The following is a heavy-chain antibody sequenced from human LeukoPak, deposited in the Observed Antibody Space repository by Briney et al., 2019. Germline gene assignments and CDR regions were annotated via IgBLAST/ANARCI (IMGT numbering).Heavy chain of an antibody. CDR3: ARGYFDWLSDLNWFDP. CDR2: INPNSGGT. V-gene: IGHV1-2*02. D-gene: IGHD3-9*01. CDR1: GYTFTGYY. Sequence: GASVKVSCKASGYTFTGYYMHWVRQAPGQGLEWMGWINPNSGGTNYAQKFQGRVTMTRDTSISTAYMELSRLRSDDTAVYYCARGYFDWLSDLNWFDPWGQGTLVTVSS. J-gene: IGHJ5*02.